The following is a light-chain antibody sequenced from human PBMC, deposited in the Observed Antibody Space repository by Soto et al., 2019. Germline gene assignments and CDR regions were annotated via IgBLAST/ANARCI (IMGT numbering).Light chain of an antibody. Sequence: DIQMTQSPSSLSASVGDRVTITCRASQSISSYLNWYQQKPGKAPNLLIYAASSLQSGVPSRFSGSGSGTDFTLTISSLQPEDFATYYCQQSYNTRWTFGQGTKVEIK. J-gene: IGKJ1*01. CDR3: QQSYNTRWT. V-gene: IGKV1-39*01. CDR1: QSISSY. CDR2: AAS.